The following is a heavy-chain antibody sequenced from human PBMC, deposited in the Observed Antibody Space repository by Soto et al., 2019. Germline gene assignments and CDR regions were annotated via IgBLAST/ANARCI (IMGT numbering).Heavy chain of an antibody. V-gene: IGHV3-21*01. CDR1: GLTFSSYS. Sequence: EVQLVESGGGLVKPGGSLRLSCAASGLTFSSYSMNWVRQAPGKGLEWVSSISSSSSYIYYADSVKGRFTISRDDAKNSLYLQMNSLRAEDTAVYYCARGSSGIDAFDIWGQGTMVTVSS. D-gene: IGHD2-21*01. CDR2: ISSSSSYI. CDR3: ARGSSGIDAFDI. J-gene: IGHJ3*02.